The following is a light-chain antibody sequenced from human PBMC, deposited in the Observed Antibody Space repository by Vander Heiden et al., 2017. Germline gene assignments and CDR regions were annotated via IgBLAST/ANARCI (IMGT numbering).Light chain of an antibody. CDR1: QRVGSY. Sequence: VMTQSPVTLSVSAGERVTLSCRASQRVGSYLAWYQQKPGQVPRLLIYGASTRATDIPARFSGSGSGKEFTLTISSLQSEDFAIYYCQQYGNWPITFGQGTRLEIK. V-gene: IGKV3-15*01. CDR3: QQYGNWPIT. J-gene: IGKJ5*01. CDR2: GAS.